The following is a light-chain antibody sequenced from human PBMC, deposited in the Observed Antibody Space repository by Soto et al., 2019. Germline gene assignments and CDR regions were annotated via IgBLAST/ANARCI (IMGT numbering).Light chain of an antibody. CDR2: ATS. V-gene: IGKV1-39*01. Sequence: DIPMTQSPSSLSASVGDSVTITCRASQSISTSLHWLQLRPGKGPRLLIYATSTLQSGVPSRFSGSGSATDFTLTISNLQPEDSAVYYCQQGYSPLLTFGGGTRLEI. CDR3: QQGYSPLLT. J-gene: IGKJ4*01. CDR1: QSISTS.